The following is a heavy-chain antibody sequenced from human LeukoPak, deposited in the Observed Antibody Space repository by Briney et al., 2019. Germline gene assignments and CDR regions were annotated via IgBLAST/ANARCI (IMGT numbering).Heavy chain of an antibody. V-gene: IGHV3-23*01. CDR3: AKWGDYDVLTGYYVSDY. CDR1: GFTFSNYA. J-gene: IGHJ4*02. CDR2: ITGSGSGI. Sequence: GGSLRLSCAASGFTFSNYAMSWVRQAPGKGLEWVSAITGSGSGIYYGDSMESRFTISRDNSKNTLYLQINSLRAEDTAVYYCAKWGDYDVLTGYYVSDYWGQGTLVTVSS. D-gene: IGHD3-9*01.